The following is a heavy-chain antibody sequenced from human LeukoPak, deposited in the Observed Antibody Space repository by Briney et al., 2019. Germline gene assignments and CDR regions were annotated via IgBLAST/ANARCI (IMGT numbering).Heavy chain of an antibody. Sequence: PSETLSLTCTVYGDSISSFYWSWIRQPPGKGLEWIGSIYFTGTTLYNPSLTSRVTISVDTSKNQFSLRLNSVTAADTAVYYCARQLGAYSYPFDIWGQGTKVTVSS. J-gene: IGHJ3*02. CDR2: IYFTGTT. D-gene: IGHD3-16*01. CDR3: ARQLGAYSYPFDI. V-gene: IGHV4-59*05. CDR1: GDSISSFY.